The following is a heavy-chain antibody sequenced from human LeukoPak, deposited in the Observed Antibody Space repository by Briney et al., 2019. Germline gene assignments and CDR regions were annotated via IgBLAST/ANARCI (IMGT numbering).Heavy chain of an antibody. CDR2: TSYDGSNK. Sequence: GGSLRLSRAASGFTFSSYGMHWVRQAPGKGLEWVAVTSYDGSNKYYADSVKGRFTISRDNSKNTLYLQMNSLRAEDTAVYYCAKYQGFCSSTSCYAEQPMDVWGKGTTVTISS. J-gene: IGHJ6*03. D-gene: IGHD2-2*01. V-gene: IGHV3-30*18. CDR3: AKYQGFCSSTSCYAEQPMDV. CDR1: GFTFSSYG.